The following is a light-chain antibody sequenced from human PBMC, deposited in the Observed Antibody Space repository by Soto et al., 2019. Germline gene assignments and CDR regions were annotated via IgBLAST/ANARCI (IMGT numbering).Light chain of an antibody. CDR3: CSYAGSSTFYV. V-gene: IGLV2-23*03. CDR2: EGS. J-gene: IGLJ1*01. Sequence: QSALTQRACVSGSPGQSVTISCTGTSSDVGSYNLVSWYQQHPGKAPKLMIYEGSKRPSGVSNRFSGSKSGNTASLTISGLQAEDEADYYCCSYAGSSTFYVFGTGTKLTVL. CDR1: SSDVGSYNL.